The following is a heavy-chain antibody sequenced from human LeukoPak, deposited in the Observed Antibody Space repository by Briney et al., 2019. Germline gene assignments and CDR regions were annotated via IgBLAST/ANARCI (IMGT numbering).Heavy chain of an antibody. D-gene: IGHD2-2*01. Sequence: GGSLRLSCAASGFTFSSYSMNWVRQAPGKGLEWVSYISSSSSTIYYADTVKGRFTISRGKAKNSLYLQMNSLRAEDTAVYYCAREYCSSTSCLYDYWGQGTLVTVSP. CDR3: AREYCSSTSCLYDY. CDR2: ISSSSSTI. J-gene: IGHJ4*02. V-gene: IGHV3-48*01. CDR1: GFTFSSYS.